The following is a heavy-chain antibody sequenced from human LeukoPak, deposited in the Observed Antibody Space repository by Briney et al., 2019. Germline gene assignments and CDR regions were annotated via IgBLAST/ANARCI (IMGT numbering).Heavy chain of an antibody. Sequence: PGRSLRLSCAASGFTFSSYAMHWVRQAPGKGLEWVAVISYDGNNKYYADSVKGRFTISRDNSKNTLYLQMNSLRAEDTAVYYCARSTSSEYDIYHFDYWGQGTLVTVSS. CDR1: GFTFSSYA. J-gene: IGHJ4*02. CDR2: ISYDGNNK. D-gene: IGHD3-9*01. V-gene: IGHV3-30-3*01. CDR3: ARSTSSEYDIYHFDY.